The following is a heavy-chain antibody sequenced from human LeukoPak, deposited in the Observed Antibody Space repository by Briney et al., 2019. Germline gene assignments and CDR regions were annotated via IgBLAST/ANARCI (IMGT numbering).Heavy chain of an antibody. CDR2: ISYDGSNK. Sequence: GRSLRLSCAASGFTFSSYGMHWVRQAPGKGLEWVAVISYDGSNKYYADSVKGRFTISRDNSKNTLYLQMYSLRAEDTAVYYCAKDSPPPDIVATIYYYYYYGMDVWGKGTTVTVSS. D-gene: IGHD5-12*01. CDR3: AKDSPPPDIVATIYYYYYYGMDV. J-gene: IGHJ6*04. CDR1: GFTFSSYG. V-gene: IGHV3-30*18.